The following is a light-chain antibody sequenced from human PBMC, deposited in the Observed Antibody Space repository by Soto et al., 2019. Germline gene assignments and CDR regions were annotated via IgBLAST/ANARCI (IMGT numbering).Light chain of an antibody. CDR1: QSVSSSY. J-gene: IGKJ1*01. V-gene: IGKV3-20*01. CDR3: QRYGSLRT. CDR2: GAS. Sequence: EIVLTQSPGTLSLSPGERATLSCRAGQSVSSSYLAWYQQKPGQAPRLLIYGASSRATGIPDRFSGSGSGTDFTLTISRLEPDEFAVYYCQRYGSLRTFGQGTKVEIK.